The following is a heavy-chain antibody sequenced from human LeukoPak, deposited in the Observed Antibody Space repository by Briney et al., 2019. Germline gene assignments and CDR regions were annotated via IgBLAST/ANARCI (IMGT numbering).Heavy chain of an antibody. J-gene: IGHJ2*01. D-gene: IGHD3-3*01. V-gene: IGHV3-21*01. CDR3: AKDGVALRFLEWSTPYWYFDL. CDR2: ISISGTSV. CDR1: GFTFSSYT. Sequence: GSXRLSCAASGFTFSSYTMKWVRQAPGKGLEWVSAISISGTSVYYADSVKGRFTISRDNSKNTLYLQMNSLRAEDTAVYYCAKDGVALRFLEWSTPYWYFDLWGRGTLVTVSS.